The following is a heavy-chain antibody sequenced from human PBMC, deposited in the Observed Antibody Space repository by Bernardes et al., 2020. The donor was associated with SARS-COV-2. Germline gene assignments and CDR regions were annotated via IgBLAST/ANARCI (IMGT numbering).Heavy chain of an antibody. Sequence: SETLSLTCTVSGGSISTYYWSWIRQSAGKGLEWIGRIYISGSTNDNPSLKSRVTNYNPSLRSRVRMSMDTSKNQFSLKLTSLTAADTAVYYCARDRDWFDPWGQGTLVTVSS. CDR2: IYISGSTNDNPSLKSRVT. CDR3: ARDRDWFDP. CDR1: GGSISTYY. J-gene: IGHJ5*02. V-gene: IGHV4-4*07.